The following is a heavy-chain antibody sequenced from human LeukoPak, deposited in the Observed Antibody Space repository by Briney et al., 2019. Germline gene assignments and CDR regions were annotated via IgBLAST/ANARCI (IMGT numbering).Heavy chain of an antibody. V-gene: IGHV1-8*01. J-gene: IGHJ4*02. D-gene: IGHD1-7*01. CDR3: ARPRITGTTPFDY. Sequence: ASVKVSCKASGYTFTSYDINWVRQATGQGLEWMGWMNPNSGNTGYARKFQGRVTMTRNTSISTAYMELSSLRSEDTAVYYCARPRITGTTPFDYWGQGTLVTVSS. CDR2: MNPNSGNT. CDR1: GYTFTSYD.